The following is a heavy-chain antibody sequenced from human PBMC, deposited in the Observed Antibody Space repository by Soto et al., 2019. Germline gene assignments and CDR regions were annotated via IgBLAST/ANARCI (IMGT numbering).Heavy chain of an antibody. V-gene: IGHV3-74*01. CDR3: ARGGFFGSGTYIQGDY. Sequence: EVQLVASGGGLVQPGGSLRLSCAASGFTFSNYCMHWVRHVPGKGLVWVSRITSDGSSISYADSVKGRLTISLENARNTLYLKMNSLRAEDDAVYYWARGGFFGSGTYIQGDYWGQGALVTISA. J-gene: IGHJ4*02. CDR1: GFTFSNYC. D-gene: IGHD3-10*01. CDR2: ITSDGSSI.